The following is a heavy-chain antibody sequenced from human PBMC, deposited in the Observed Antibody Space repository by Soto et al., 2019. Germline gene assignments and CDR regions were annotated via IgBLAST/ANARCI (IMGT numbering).Heavy chain of an antibody. V-gene: IGHV3-9*01. D-gene: IGHD2-8*01. CDR2: INWNSGNI. CDR1: GFSFDEYA. CDR3: AKGTKYCSSGVCSVFDY. J-gene: IGHJ4*02. Sequence: EVQVAESGGGSVQPGRSLRLSCEASGFSFDEYAMHWVRQVPGKGLEWVSSINWNSGNIGYADSVRGRFTISRDNAKNSLYLRMNSLRPEDTAFYYCAKGTKYCSSGVCSVFDYWGQGTLVTVSS.